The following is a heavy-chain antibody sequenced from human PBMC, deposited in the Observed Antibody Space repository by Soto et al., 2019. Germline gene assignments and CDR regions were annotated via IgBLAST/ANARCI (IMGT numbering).Heavy chain of an antibody. Sequence: EVQLVESGGGLVKPGGSLRLSCAASGFTFSSYSMNWVRQAPGKGLEWVSSISSSSSYIYYAVSVKGRITIARDNAKNSLYLQMNSLRAEDTAVYYCARDRLGGKKNVGGRYWGQGTLVTVSS. D-gene: IGHD1-26*01. CDR2: ISSSSSYI. J-gene: IGHJ4*02. CDR3: ARDRLGGKKNVGGRY. CDR1: GFTFSSYS. V-gene: IGHV3-21*01.